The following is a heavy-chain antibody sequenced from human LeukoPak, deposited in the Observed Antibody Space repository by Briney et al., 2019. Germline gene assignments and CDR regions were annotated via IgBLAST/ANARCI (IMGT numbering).Heavy chain of an antibody. D-gene: IGHD3-10*01. CDR3: ARVLDGSGSRSFDY. Sequence: GGSLRLSCAASGFTVSSNYMSWVRQAPGKGLEWVSVIYSGGSTYYADSVKGRFTISRDNAKNTLYLQMNSLRAEDTAVYFCARVLDGSGSRSFDYWGQGTLVTVSS. CDR1: GFTVSSNY. J-gene: IGHJ4*02. V-gene: IGHV3-53*01. CDR2: IYSGGST.